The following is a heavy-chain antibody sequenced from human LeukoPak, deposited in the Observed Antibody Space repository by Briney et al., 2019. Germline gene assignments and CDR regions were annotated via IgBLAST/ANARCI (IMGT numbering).Heavy chain of an antibody. CDR3: AKDAYSSSWYHAFDI. J-gene: IGHJ3*02. V-gene: IGHV3-21*04. CDR2: ISSSSSYI. CDR1: GFTFSSYS. D-gene: IGHD6-13*01. Sequence: GGSLRLSCAASGFTFSSYSMNWVRQAPGKGLEWVSSISSSSSYIYYADSVKGRFTISRDNAKNSLYLQMNSLRAEDTAVYYCAKDAYSSSWYHAFDIWGQGTMVTVSS.